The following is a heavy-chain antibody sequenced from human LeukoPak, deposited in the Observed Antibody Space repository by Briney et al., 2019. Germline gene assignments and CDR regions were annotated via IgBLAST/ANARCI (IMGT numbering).Heavy chain of an antibody. D-gene: IGHD3-22*01. J-gene: IGHJ4*02. Sequence: ASVKVSCKASGYTFTSYGISWVRQAPGQGLEWMGWISAYNGNTNYAQKLQGRVTMTRNTSISTAYMELSSLRSEDTAVYYCARAQDYDRSGLDYWGQGTLVTVSS. CDR1: GYTFTSYG. CDR2: ISAYNGNT. V-gene: IGHV1-18*01. CDR3: ARAQDYDRSGLDY.